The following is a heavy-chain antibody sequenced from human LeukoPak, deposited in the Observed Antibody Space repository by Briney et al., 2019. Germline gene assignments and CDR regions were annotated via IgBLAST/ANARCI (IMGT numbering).Heavy chain of an antibody. Sequence: SETLSLTCAVYGGSFSGYYWSRIRQPPGKGLEWIGEINHSGSTNYNPSLKSRVTISVDTSKNQFSLKLSSVTAADTAVYYCAREMATIKGWFDPWGQGTLVTVSS. V-gene: IGHV4-34*01. D-gene: IGHD5-24*01. J-gene: IGHJ5*02. CDR3: AREMATIKGWFDP. CDR1: GGSFSGYY. CDR2: INHSGST.